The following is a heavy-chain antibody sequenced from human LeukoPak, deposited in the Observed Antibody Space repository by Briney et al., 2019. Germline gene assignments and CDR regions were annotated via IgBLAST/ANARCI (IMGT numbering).Heavy chain of an antibody. CDR3: ANTHDYGDY. Sequence: GGSLRLSCAASGFTFNSFAMSWVRQAPGKRLEWVSGIDESGAGTFYADSVKGRFTISRDNSKNTLFLQMNSLRAEDTAVYYCANTHDYGDYWGQGTLVTVSS. CDR1: GFTFNSFA. V-gene: IGHV3-23*01. CDR2: IDESGAGT. J-gene: IGHJ4*02.